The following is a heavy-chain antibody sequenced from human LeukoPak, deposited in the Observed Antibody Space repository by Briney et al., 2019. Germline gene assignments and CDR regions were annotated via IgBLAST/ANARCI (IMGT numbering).Heavy chain of an antibody. CDR2: IYTSGST. V-gene: IGHV4-61*02. CDR1: GGSISSGSYY. J-gene: IGHJ6*02. CDR3: ARDLGDDSGYYYYGMDV. D-gene: IGHD3-10*01. Sequence: PSQTLSLTCTVSGGSISSGSYYWSWIRQPAGKGLEWIGRIYTSGSTNYNPSLKSRVTISVDTSKNQFSLKLSSVTAADTAVYYCARDLGDDSGYYYYGMDVWGQGTTVTVSS.